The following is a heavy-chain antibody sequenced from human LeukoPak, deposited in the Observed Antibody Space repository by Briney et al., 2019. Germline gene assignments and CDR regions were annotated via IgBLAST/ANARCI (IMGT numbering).Heavy chain of an antibody. V-gene: IGHV3-66*01. CDR3: ARDHGGEYFDY. J-gene: IGHJ4*02. CDR2: IYCGGST. CDR1: GFTVSSIY. D-gene: IGHD3-16*01. Sequence: PGGSLRLSCAASGFTVSSIYMNWVRQAPGKGLEWVSVIYCGGSTYYTDSVKGRFTISRDNSKNTVYLQMNSLRVGDTAVYFCARDHGGEYFDYWGRGPLVSVS.